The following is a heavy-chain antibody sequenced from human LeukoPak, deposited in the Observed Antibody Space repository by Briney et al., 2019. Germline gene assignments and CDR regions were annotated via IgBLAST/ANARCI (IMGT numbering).Heavy chain of an antibody. CDR2: INTDGSST. CDR3: AREEILVGATS. D-gene: IGHD1-26*01. J-gene: IGHJ5*02. CDR1: GFTFSSYW. V-gene: IGHV3-74*01. Sequence: GGSPRLSCAASGFTFSSYWTHWVHQAPGKGLVWVSRINTDGSSTSYADSVKGRFTISRDNAKNTLYLQMNSLRAEDTAVYYCAREEILVGATSWGQGTLVTVSS.